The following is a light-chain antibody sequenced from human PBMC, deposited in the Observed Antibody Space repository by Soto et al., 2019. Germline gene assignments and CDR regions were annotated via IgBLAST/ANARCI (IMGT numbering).Light chain of an antibody. CDR3: SSYTISSPQV. CDR1: SSDVGGYKY. Sequence: QSALTQPASVSGSLGQSITISCTGASSDVGGYKYVSWYQQHPGKAPKLIIYDVSYRPSEISNRFSGSKSGNTASLTISGLQAEDEADYYCSSYTISSPQVFGIGTKLTVL. CDR2: DVS. J-gene: IGLJ1*01. V-gene: IGLV2-14*03.